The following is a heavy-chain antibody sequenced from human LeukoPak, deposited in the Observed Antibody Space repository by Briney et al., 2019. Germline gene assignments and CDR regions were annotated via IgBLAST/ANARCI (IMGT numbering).Heavy chain of an antibody. V-gene: IGHV1-8*01. Sequence: EASVKVSCKASGYTFTSYDINWVRQATGQGLEWMGWMNPNSGNTGYAQKFQGRVTMTRNTSISTAYMELSSLRSEDTAVYYCTRRRGASCRRRECGRFDPWGQGTLVTVSS. D-gene: IGHD2-2*01. CDR3: TRRRGASCRRRECGRFDP. CDR1: GYTFTSYD. CDR2: MNPNSGNT. J-gene: IGHJ5*02.